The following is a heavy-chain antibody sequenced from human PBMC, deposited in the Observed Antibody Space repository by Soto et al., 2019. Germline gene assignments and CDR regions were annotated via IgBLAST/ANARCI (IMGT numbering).Heavy chain of an antibody. Sequence: PGGSLRLSGAASGFTFSSYSMNWVRQAPGKGLEWVSSISSSSSYIYYADSVKGRFTISRDNAKNSLYLQMNSLRAEDTAVYYCASHPRDSSGYWYYFDYWGQGTLVTVSS. CDR2: ISSSSSYI. J-gene: IGHJ4*02. CDR3: ASHPRDSSGYWYYFDY. V-gene: IGHV3-21*01. CDR1: GFTFSSYS. D-gene: IGHD3-22*01.